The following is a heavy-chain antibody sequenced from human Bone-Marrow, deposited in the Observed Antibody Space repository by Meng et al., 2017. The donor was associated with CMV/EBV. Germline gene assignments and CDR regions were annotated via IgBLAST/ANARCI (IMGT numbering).Heavy chain of an antibody. D-gene: IGHD3-3*01. CDR2: IRYDGSNK. CDR3: AGYYDFWSGYYSFDY. Sequence: GESLKISCAASGFTFSSYGMHWVRQAPGKGLEWVAFIRYDGSNKYYADSVKGRLTISRDNSKNTLYLQMNSLRAEDTAVYYCAGYYDFWSGYYSFDYWGQGTLVTVSS. J-gene: IGHJ4*02. V-gene: IGHV3-30*02. CDR1: GFTFSSYG.